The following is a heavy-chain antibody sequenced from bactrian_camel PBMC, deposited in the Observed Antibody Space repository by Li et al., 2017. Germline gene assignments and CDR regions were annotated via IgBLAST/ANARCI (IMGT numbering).Heavy chain of an antibody. Sequence: HVQLVESGGGSVQTGGSLRLSCTASESTYSSASGYTYSNAFMAWFRQAPGKEREGVAAIDPNGRTRFADSVKGRFTISNDYVKNTLYLHMNILKPDDTAMYHCAATPCPPYDLSMQFSYPGINYYGHGTQVTVS. J-gene: IGHJ4*01. CDR1: ESTYSSASGYTYSNA. D-gene: IGHD1*01. CDR2: IDPNGRT. CDR3: AATPCPPYDLSMQFSYPGINY. V-gene: IGHV3S53*01.